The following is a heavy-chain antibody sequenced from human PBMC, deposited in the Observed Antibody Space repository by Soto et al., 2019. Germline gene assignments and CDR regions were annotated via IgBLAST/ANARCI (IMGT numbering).Heavy chain of an antibody. V-gene: IGHV3-23*01. CDR1: GFTFSSYA. D-gene: IGHD3-16*01. CDR3: AKGITDTGGYYYYSMDV. J-gene: IGHJ6*02. Sequence: GGSLRLSCSASGFTFSSYAMGWVRQAPGKGLDWVSVISGNGGITYSADSVKGRFTISRDNSKNILYLQMNSLRAEDTAVYYCAKGITDTGGYYYYSMDVWGQGTAVTVSS. CDR2: ISGNGGIT.